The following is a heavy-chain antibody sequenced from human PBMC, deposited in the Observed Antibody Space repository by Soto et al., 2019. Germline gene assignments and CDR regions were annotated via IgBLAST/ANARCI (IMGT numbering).Heavy chain of an antibody. CDR3: ARGGVDMIRGITGKRTWLDP. Sequence: QVQSQQWGDGLLKPSETLSLTCAVYGGSFSSYYWNWIRQSPGKGLEWIGDINRIGSANYNPSLTGRVTMSVDSSKNQFYLRLTSVTAADTAMYYCARGGVDMIRGITGKRTWLDPWGQGTLVIVS. CDR1: GGSFSSYY. CDR2: INRIGSA. J-gene: IGHJ5*02. D-gene: IGHD3-10*01. V-gene: IGHV4-34*01.